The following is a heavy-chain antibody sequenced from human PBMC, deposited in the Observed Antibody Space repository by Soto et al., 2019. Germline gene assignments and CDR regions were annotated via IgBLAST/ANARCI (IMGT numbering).Heavy chain of an antibody. Sequence: SETLSRTCAVSGGSSSSSNWWSWVRQPPGKGLEWIGEIYHSGSTNYNPSLKSRVNISVDKSKNQFSLKLSSVTAADTAVYYCAGSASWEYYGVDVWGQGNTV. J-gene: IGHJ6*02. CDR1: GGSSSSSNW. CDR3: AGSASWEYYGVDV. V-gene: IGHV4-4*02. D-gene: IGHD1-26*01. CDR2: IYHSGST.